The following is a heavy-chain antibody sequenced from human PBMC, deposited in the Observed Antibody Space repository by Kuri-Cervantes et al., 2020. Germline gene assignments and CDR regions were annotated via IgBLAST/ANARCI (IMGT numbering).Heavy chain of an antibody. CDR2: ISAYNGNT. V-gene: IGHV1-18*01. Sequence: ASVKVSCKASGYTFTSYGISWVRQAPGQGLEWMGWISAYNGNTNYAQKLQGRVTMTTDTSTSTAYMELRSLRSDDTAVYYCARAATYYYYYGKDVWGQGTTVTVSS. J-gene: IGHJ6*02. CDR3: ARAATYYYYYGKDV. D-gene: IGHD2-15*01. CDR1: GYTFTSYG.